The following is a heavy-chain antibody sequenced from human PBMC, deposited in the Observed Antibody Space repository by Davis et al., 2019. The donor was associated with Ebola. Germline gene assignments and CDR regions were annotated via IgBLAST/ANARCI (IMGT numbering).Heavy chain of an antibody. J-gene: IGHJ4*02. Sequence: PSETLSLTCAVYGGSFRGYYWSWIRQPPGKGLEWIGYIYYSGSTNYNPSLKSRVTISVDTSKNQFSLKLSSVTAADTAVYYCARGKGYSGYDWRYYFDYWGQGTLVTVSS. CDR1: GGSFRGYY. D-gene: IGHD5-12*01. CDR2: IYYSGST. CDR3: ARGKGYSGYDWRYYFDY. V-gene: IGHV4-59*01.